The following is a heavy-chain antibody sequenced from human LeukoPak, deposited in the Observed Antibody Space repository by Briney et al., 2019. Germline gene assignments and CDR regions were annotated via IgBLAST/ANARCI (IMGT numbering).Heavy chain of an antibody. CDR3: ARVLWFGELVLVGFDP. CDR1: GYTFTSYD. D-gene: IGHD3-10*01. V-gene: IGHV1-8*01. CDR2: MNPNSGNT. Sequence: ASVKVSCKASGYTFTSYDINWVRQATGQGLEWMGWMNPNSGNTGYAQKFQGRVTMTRNTSISTAYMELCSLRSEDTAVYYCARVLWFGELVLVGFDPWGQGTLVTVSS. J-gene: IGHJ5*02.